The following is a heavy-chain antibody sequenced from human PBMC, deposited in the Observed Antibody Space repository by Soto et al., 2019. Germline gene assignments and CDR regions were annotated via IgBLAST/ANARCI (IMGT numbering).Heavy chain of an antibody. J-gene: IGHJ4*02. CDR2: IYYSGTT. CDR3: TREDSSTSEY. D-gene: IGHD6-13*01. Sequence: PSETLSLTCAVSGGSISSRHWWSWVRQPPEKGLEWIGGIYYSGTTYYNPSLKSRLTIFVDTSKNQFSLKLSSVTAADTALYYCTREDSSTSEYWSQGTLVTVSS. V-gene: IGHV4-4*02. CDR1: GGSISSRHW.